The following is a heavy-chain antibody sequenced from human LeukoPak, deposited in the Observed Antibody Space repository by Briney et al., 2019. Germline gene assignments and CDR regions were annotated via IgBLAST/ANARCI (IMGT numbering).Heavy chain of an antibody. CDR1: GFTFSTYW. CDR2: ISGSSDST. D-gene: IGHD1-1*01. CDR3: AKGGPTTRPLDY. V-gene: IGHV3-23*01. J-gene: IGHJ4*02. Sequence: GGSLRLSCAASGFTFSTYWMTWVRQAPGKGLEWVSSISGSSDSTYYADSVKGRFTISRDNSEKTLFLQVSSLRAEDTALYYCAKGGPTTRPLDYWGQGTLVTVSS.